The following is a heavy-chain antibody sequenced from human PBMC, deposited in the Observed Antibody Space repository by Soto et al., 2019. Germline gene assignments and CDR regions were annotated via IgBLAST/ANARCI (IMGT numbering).Heavy chain of an antibody. CDR2: IYSGGST. J-gene: IGHJ6*02. CDR1: GFTVSSNY. Sequence: PGGSLRLSCAASGFTVSSNYMSWVRQAPGKGLEWVSVIYSGGSTYYADSVKGRFTISRDNSKNTLYLQMDSLRAEDTAVYYCARMRYSSGWWEYDYYYYYGMDVWGQGTTVTVSS. D-gene: IGHD6-19*01. V-gene: IGHV3-53*01. CDR3: ARMRYSSGWWEYDYYYYYGMDV.